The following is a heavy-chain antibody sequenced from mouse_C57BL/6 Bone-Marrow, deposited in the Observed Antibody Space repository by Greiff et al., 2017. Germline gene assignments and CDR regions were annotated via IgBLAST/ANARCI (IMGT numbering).Heavy chain of an antibody. V-gene: IGHV1-64*01. D-gene: IGHD2-4*01. CDR1: GYTFTSYW. Sequence: QVQLQQPGAELVKPGASVKLSCKASGYTFTSYWMHWVKQRPGQGLEWIGMIPPNSGSTNYNEKFKSKATLTVDKSSSTDYMQLSRLTSKDSAVYCCARIYDYGVWDYWGQGTTLTVSS. CDR2: IPPNSGST. J-gene: IGHJ2*01. CDR3: ARIYDYGVWDY.